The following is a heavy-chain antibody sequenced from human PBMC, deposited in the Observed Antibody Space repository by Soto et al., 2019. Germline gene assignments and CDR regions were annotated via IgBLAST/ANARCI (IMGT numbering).Heavy chain of an antibody. D-gene: IGHD3-10*01. J-gene: IGHJ4*02. CDR2: IYYSGST. Sequence: PSETLSLTCTVSGGSISSGDYYWSWIRQPPGKGLEWIGYIYYSGSTYYNPSLKSRVTISVDTSKNQFSLKLSSVTAADTAVYYCARAASGFGELFVYWGQGTLVTVSS. CDR1: GGSISSGDYY. CDR3: ARAASGFGELFVY. V-gene: IGHV4-30-4*01.